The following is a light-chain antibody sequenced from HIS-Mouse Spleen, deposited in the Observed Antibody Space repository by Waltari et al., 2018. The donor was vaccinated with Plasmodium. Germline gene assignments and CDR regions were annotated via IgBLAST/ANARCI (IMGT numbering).Light chain of an antibody. CDR3: YSTDSSGNHRV. CDR1: ALPKKY. CDR2: EDS. Sequence: SYELTPPPSVSVSPGQTARLTCSGDALPKKYAYWYQQKSGQAPVLVIYEDSKRPPGIPERFSGSSSGTMATLTISGAQVEDEADYYCYSTDSSGNHRVFGGGTKLTVL. V-gene: IGLV3-10*01. J-gene: IGLJ3*02.